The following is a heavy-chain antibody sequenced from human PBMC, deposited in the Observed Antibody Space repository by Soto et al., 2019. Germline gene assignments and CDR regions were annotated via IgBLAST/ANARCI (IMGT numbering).Heavy chain of an antibody. CDR2: IYPGDSDT. CDR3: ARQIYDSDTGPNFQYYFDS. CDR1: GYTFTNYW. V-gene: IGHV5-51*01. D-gene: IGHD3-22*01. Sequence: GESLKISCKGSGYTFTNYWIGWVRQMPGKGLEWMGIIYPGDSDTRYSPSFQGQVTISADKSISTAHLQWSSLRASDTAMYYCARQIYDSDTGPNFQYYFDSWGQGTPVTVSS. J-gene: IGHJ4*02.